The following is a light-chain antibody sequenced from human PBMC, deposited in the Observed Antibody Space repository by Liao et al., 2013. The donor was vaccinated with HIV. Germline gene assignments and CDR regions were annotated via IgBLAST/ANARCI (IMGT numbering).Light chain of an antibody. Sequence: SYELTQPPSVSVSPGQTASISCSGDKLGDKYACWYQQKPGQSPVVVIYQDSKRPSVIPERFSGSNSGNTATLTISGTQAMDEADYYCQAWDTSTVVFGGGTKLTVL. CDR2: QDS. V-gene: IGLV3-1*01. CDR3: QAWDTSTVV. CDR1: KLGDKY. J-gene: IGLJ2*01.